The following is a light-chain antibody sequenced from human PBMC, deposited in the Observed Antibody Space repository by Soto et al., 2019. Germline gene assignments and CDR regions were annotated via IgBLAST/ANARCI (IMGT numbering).Light chain of an antibody. V-gene: IGKV3-15*01. J-gene: IGKJ2*01. CDR3: LQYNNWPPYT. CDR2: GAS. Sequence: EIVMTQSPATLSVSPGERATLSCRASQSVSSNLAWYQLKPGQAPRLLMYGASTRATGIPARFSGSGSGTEFTLTISSLQSEDFAVYYCLQYNNWPPYTFGQGTKLQIK. CDR1: QSVSSN.